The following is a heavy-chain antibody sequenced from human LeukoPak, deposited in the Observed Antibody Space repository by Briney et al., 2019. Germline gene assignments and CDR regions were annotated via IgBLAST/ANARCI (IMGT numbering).Heavy chain of an antibody. V-gene: IGHV1-18*01. CDR2: ISAYNGNT. J-gene: IGHJ4*02. CDR1: GYTFTSYG. Sequence: ASVKVSCKASGYTFTSYGISWVRQAPGQGLEWMGWISAYNGNTNYAQKLQDRVTMTTDTSTSTAYMELRSLRSDDTAVYYCARVDTMVRGVIKRVGYYFDYWGQGTLVTVSS. CDR3: ARVDTMVRGVIKRVGYYFDY. D-gene: IGHD3-10*01.